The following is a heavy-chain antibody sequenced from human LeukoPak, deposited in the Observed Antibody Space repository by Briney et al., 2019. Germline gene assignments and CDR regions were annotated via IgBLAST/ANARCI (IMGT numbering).Heavy chain of an antibody. D-gene: IGHD3-3*01. CDR1: GGSIRNSSFY. J-gene: IGHJ5*02. CDR3: ARRLFRGDFWSGYYGANWFDP. Sequence: NASETLSLTCAVSGGSIRNSSFYWGWIRQPPGKGLEWIGSIYYSGSTYYNPSLKSRVTISVDTSKNQFSLKLSSVTAADTAVYYCARRLFRGDFWSGYYGANWFDPWGQGTLVTVSS. CDR2: IYYSGST. V-gene: IGHV4-39*01.